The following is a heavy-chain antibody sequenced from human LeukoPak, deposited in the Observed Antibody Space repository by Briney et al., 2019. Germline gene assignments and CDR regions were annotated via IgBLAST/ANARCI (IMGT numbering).Heavy chain of an antibody. D-gene: IGHD6-13*01. Sequence: WASVMVSCKASGYTFTGYYMHWVRQAPGQGLEWMGWINPNSGGTNYAQKFQGRVTMTRDTSISTAYMELSRLRSDDAAVYYCARGRGVKQQLVYFPRHFDYWGQGTLVTVSS. J-gene: IGHJ4*02. CDR1: GYTFTGYY. CDR3: ARGRGVKQQLVYFPRHFDY. V-gene: IGHV1-2*02. CDR2: INPNSGGT.